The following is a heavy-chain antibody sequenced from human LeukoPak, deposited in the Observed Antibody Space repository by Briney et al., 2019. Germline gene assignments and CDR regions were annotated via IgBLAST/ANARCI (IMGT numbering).Heavy chain of an antibody. CDR3: ARDRSGDFDY. CDR1: GYTFTGYY. D-gene: IGHD7-27*01. CDR2: INPNNGGT. Sequence: GASVKVSCKASGYTFTGYYMHWVRQTPGQGLEWMGWINPNNGGTNYAPKFQGRVTMTRDTSFSTAYMELNRLRSDDTAVYYCARDRSGDFDYWGQGTLVTVSS. V-gene: IGHV1-2*02. J-gene: IGHJ4*02.